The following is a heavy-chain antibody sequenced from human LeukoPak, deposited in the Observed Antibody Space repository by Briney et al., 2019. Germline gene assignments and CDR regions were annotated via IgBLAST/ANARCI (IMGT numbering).Heavy chain of an antibody. CDR3: ASSVSWTGTTLGYFDY. V-gene: IGHV1-69*13. D-gene: IGHD1-7*01. CDR1: GGTFSSYA. Sequence: SVKVSCKASGGTFSSYAISWVRQAPGQGLEWMGGIIPIFGTANYAQKFQGRVTITADESTSTAYMELSSLRSEDTAVYYCASSVSWTGTTLGYFDYWGQGTLVTVSS. CDR2: IIPIFGTA. J-gene: IGHJ4*02.